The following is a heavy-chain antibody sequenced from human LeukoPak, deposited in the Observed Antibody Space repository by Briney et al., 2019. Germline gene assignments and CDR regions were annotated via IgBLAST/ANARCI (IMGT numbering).Heavy chain of an antibody. CDR2: ISGSGGST. D-gene: IGHD6-13*01. CDR3: AKDLSLYSSSWDNWFDP. Sequence: GGSLRLSCAASGFTFSSYAMSWVRQAPGKGLEWVSAISGSGGSTYYADSVKGRFTISRDNSKNTLYLQMNSLRAEDTAVYYCAKDLSLYSSSWDNWFDPWGQGTLVTVSS. J-gene: IGHJ5*02. V-gene: IGHV3-23*01. CDR1: GFTFSSYA.